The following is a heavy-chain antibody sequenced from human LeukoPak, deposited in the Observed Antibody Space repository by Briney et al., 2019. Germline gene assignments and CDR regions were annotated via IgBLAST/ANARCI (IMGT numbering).Heavy chain of an antibody. CDR3: ARSIRSYGSGSYYQRYWYFDL. Sequence: SETLSLTCTVSGGSVSSGSYYWSWLRQPPGKGLEWIGYIYYSGSTNYNPSLKSRVTISVDTSKNQFSLKLSSVTAADTAVYYCARSIRSYGSGSYYQRYWYFDLWGRGTLVTVSS. D-gene: IGHD3-10*01. CDR1: GGSVSSGSYY. J-gene: IGHJ2*01. CDR2: IYYSGST. V-gene: IGHV4-61*01.